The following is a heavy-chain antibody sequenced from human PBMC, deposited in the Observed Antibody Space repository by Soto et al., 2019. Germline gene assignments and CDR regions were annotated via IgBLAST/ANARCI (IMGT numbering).Heavy chain of an antibody. J-gene: IGHJ6*02. CDR1: GGSISSSNW. D-gene: IGHD2-15*01. CDR3: ARVNGCSGGSCYSYYYYGMDV. CDR2: IYHSGST. Sequence: SETLSLTCAVSGGSISSSNWWSWVRQPPGKGLEWIGEIYHSGSTNYNPSLKSRVTISVDKSKNQFSLKLSSVTATDTAVYYCARVNGCSGGSCYSYYYYGMDVWGQGTTVTVSS. V-gene: IGHV4-4*02.